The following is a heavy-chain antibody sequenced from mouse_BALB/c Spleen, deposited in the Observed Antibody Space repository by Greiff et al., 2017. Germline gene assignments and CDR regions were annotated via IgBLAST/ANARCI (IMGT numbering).Heavy chain of an antibody. CDR2: ISYSGST. CDR3: ARFYDGYSWYFDV. D-gene: IGHD2-3*01. CDR1: GDSITSDY. Sequence: EVKLMESGPSLVKPSQTLSLTCSVTGDSITSDYWNWIRKFPGNKLEYMGYISYSGSTYYNPSLKSRISITRDTSKNQYYLQLNSVTTEDTATYYCARFYDGYSWYFDVWGAGTTVTVSS. J-gene: IGHJ1*01. V-gene: IGHV3-8*02.